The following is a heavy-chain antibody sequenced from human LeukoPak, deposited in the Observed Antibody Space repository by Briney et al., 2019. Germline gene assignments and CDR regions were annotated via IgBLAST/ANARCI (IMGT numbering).Heavy chain of an antibody. CDR2: IYYSGST. V-gene: IGHV4-59*01. CDR3: ARSSWYRDAFDI. J-gene: IGHJ3*02. CDR1: GASISSYY. D-gene: IGHD6-13*01. Sequence: SETLSLTCTVSGASISSYYWSWIRQPPGKGLEWIGYIYYSGSTNYNPSLKSRVTISVDTSKNQFSLKLSSVTAADTAVYYCARSSWYRDAFDIWGQGTMVTVSS.